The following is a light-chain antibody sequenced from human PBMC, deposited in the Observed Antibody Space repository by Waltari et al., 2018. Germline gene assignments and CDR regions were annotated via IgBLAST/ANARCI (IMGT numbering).Light chain of an antibody. CDR1: QSISSY. J-gene: IGKJ2*01. CDR2: AAS. V-gene: IGKV1-39*01. Sequence: DIQMTQSPSSLSASVGDRVTIHCRASQSISSYLNWYQQKPGKAPKLLIYAASSLQSGVPSRFSGSGSGTDFTLTISSLQAADVAVYYCQQCYSTPYTFGQGTKLEIK. CDR3: QQCYSTPYT.